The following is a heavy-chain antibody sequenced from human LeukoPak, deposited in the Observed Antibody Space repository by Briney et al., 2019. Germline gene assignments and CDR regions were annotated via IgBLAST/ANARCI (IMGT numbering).Heavy chain of an antibody. D-gene: IGHD6-19*01. Sequence: GGSLRLSCVVSGFTFGSSWMSWVRQAPGKGLEWVTNIKPDGSEKYYVDSVKGRFTISRDNSKNTLYLQMDSLRAEDSAVYYCVRDSKAGDYWGQGTLVTVSS. CDR1: GFTFGSSW. V-gene: IGHV3-7*01. J-gene: IGHJ4*02. CDR3: VRDSKAGDY. CDR2: IKPDGSEK.